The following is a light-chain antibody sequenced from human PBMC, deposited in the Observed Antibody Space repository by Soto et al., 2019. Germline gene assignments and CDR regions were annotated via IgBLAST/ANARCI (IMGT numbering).Light chain of an antibody. CDR3: HQYDTATLT. J-gene: IGKJ4*01. V-gene: IGKV3-20*01. Sequence: EIVLAQDPGIVSLSPGESATLSCSASQTISGSSVAWDQQKPGQAPRILRDCASSRATGIPDRFTGRGAATEFTLTSSRLEPADFGIYYCHQYDTATLTFGEGTKVE. CDR1: QTISGSS. CDR2: CAS.